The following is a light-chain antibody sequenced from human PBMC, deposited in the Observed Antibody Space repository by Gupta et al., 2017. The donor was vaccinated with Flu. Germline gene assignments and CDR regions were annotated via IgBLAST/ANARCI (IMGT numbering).Light chain of an antibody. CDR2: EDI. V-gene: IGLV3-10*01. CDR1: ALPRKD. J-gene: IGLJ3*02. CDR3: FSPDGSANYWV. Sequence: GDALPRKDAYWYQQKSGQVPVLVIYEDIKRPSGIPDRFSGSSSGTLATLTISGAQVEDEADYYCFSPDGSANYWVFGGGTKLTVL.